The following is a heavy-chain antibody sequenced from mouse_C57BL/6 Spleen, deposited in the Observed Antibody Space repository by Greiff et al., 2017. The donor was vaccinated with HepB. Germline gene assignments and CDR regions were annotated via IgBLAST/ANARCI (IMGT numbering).Heavy chain of an antibody. D-gene: IGHD2-4*01. V-gene: IGHV5-17*01. J-gene: IGHJ4*01. CDR2: ISSGSSTI. CDR1: GFTFSDYG. CDR3: ARGEIDYEYDDAMDY. Sequence: EVQGVESGGGLVKPGGSLKLSCAASGFTFSDYGMHWVRQAPEKGLEWVAYISSGSSTIYYADTVKGRLTISRDNAKNTLFLQMTSLRSEDPAMYYGARGEIDYEYDDAMDYWGQGTSVTVSS.